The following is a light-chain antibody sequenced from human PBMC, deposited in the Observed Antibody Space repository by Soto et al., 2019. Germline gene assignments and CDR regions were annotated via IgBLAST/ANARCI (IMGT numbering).Light chain of an antibody. CDR2: DVT. J-gene: IGLJ2*01. Sequence: QSALTQPPSASGSPGQSVTISCTGTSSDIGGYNYVSWYQQHPGKAPQVLIFDVTKRPAGVPDRFSGSKSGNTASLTVSGLQAEDEAVYYCSSYAGSNNLHVLFGGGTKVTVL. CDR3: SSYAGSNNLHVL. V-gene: IGLV2-8*01. CDR1: SSDIGGYNY.